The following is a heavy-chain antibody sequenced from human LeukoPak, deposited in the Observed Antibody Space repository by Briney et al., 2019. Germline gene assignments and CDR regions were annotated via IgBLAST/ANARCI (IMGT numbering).Heavy chain of an antibody. J-gene: IGHJ4*02. CDR1: GYTFNDYY. Sequence: ASVKVSCKVSGYTFNDYYVHWVRQAPGQGLEWVGRINPSNGGTNYTQRFQGRVTMTRDRSITTAYMELSRLRSDDTAVYYCARLSDRIAAHNDYWGQGTLITVSS. D-gene: IGHD6-6*01. CDR2: INPSNGGT. CDR3: ARLSDRIAAHNDY. V-gene: IGHV1-2*06.